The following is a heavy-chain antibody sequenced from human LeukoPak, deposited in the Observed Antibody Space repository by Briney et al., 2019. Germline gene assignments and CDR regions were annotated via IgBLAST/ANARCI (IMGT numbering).Heavy chain of an antibody. J-gene: IGHJ4*02. V-gene: IGHV1-18*01. Sequence: GASVKVSCKASGYTFTSYGISWVRQAPGQGLEWMGWISAYNGNTNYAQKLQGRVTMTTDTSTSTAYMELRSLRSDDTAVYYCARGPQKAYDFLSGSYRYHFDSWGQGTLVTVSS. CDR2: ISAYNGNT. CDR3: ARGPQKAYDFLSGSYRYHFDS. D-gene: IGHD3-16*02. CDR1: GYTFTSYG.